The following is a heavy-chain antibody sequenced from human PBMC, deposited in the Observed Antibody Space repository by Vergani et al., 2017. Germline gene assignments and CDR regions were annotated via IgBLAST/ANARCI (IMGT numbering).Heavy chain of an antibody. CDR1: GFTFSSYA. J-gene: IGHJ6*03. V-gene: IGHV3-30*04. D-gene: IGHD3-10*01. CDR3: ARDRFGESEIYYYYDMDV. CDR2: ISYDGSNK. Sequence: QVQLVESGGGVVQPGRSLRLSCAASGFTFSSYAMHWVRQAPGKGLEWVAVISYDGSNKYYADSVKGRFTISRDNSKNTLYLQMNSLRAEDTAVYYCARDRFGESEIYYYYDMDVWGKGTTVTVSS.